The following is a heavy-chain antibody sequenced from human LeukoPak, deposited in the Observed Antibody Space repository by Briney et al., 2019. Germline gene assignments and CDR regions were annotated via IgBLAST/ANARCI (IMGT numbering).Heavy chain of an antibody. CDR2: ISGSGGST. D-gene: IGHD6-25*01. CDR3: AKLSGHHYYYYYGMDV. V-gene: IGHV3-23*01. Sequence: GGSLRLSCAASGFTFSSSAMSWVRQVPGKGLEWVSAISGSGGSTYYADSVKGRFTISRDNSKNTLYLQMNSLRAEDTAVYYCAKLSGHHYYYYYGMDVWGQGTTVTVSS. CDR1: GFTFSSSA. J-gene: IGHJ6*02.